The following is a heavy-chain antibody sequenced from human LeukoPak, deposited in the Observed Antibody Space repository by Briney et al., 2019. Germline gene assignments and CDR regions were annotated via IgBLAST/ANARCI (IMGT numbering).Heavy chain of an antibody. V-gene: IGHV3-74*01. CDR1: GNYW. D-gene: IGHD2-2*01. Sequence: GGSLRLSCAASGNYWIHWVRQAPGKGLVWVSHINSDGSWTGYADSVKGRFTISKDNAKNTVYLQMNNLRAEDTAVYYCVSFYETYWGRGTLVTVSS. CDR3: VSFYETY. CDR2: INSDGSWT. J-gene: IGHJ4*02.